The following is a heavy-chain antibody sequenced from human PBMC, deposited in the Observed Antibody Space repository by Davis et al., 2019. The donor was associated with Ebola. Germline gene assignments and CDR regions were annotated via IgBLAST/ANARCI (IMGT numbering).Heavy chain of an antibody. Sequence: SGPTLAQPTQTLTLTCTFFGFSLTTGGMGVTWIRQPPGKALEWLALIYWDDDKHYSPSMKSRLTITKDTSKNEVVLTMTNMDPVDTAKYFCAQSFDDIWTDGADYYYGLDVWGPGTTVTVSS. CDR1: GFSLTTGGMG. D-gene: IGHD3-9*01. V-gene: IGHV2-5*02. J-gene: IGHJ6*02. CDR2: IYWDDDK. CDR3: AQSFDDIWTDGADYYYGLDV.